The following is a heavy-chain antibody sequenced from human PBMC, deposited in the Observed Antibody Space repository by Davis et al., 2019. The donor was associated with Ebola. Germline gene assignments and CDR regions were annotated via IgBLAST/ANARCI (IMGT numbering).Heavy chain of an antibody. CDR3: ARSRGSYYVYYYGMDV. CDR2: ISAYNGNT. CDR1: GYTFTNYA. J-gene: IGHJ6*02. D-gene: IGHD1-26*01. V-gene: IGHV1-18*01. Sequence: ASVKVSCKASGYTFTNYAIGWVRQAPGQGLEWMGWISAYNGNTNYAQKLQGRVTMTTDTSTSTAYMELRSLRSDDTAVYYCARSRGSYYVYYYGMDVWGQGTTVTVSS.